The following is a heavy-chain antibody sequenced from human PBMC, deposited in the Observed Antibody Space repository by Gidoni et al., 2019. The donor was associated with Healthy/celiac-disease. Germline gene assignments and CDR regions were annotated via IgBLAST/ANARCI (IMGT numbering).Heavy chain of an antibody. D-gene: IGHD6-13*01. J-gene: IGHJ4*02. CDR1: GFTFSSSA. CDR2: ISYDPSNK. CDR3: ARGWNLYSTTWSGLDY. V-gene: IGHV3-30*01. Sequence: QVQLVESGGGVVQPGRSLRLPCVASGFTFSSSAIHWVLQTPAKGLEWVAVISYDPSNKYYADSVKGRFTISRDNAKNTLYLQMNSLRAEDTALYYCARGWNLYSTTWSGLDYWGQGTLVTVSS.